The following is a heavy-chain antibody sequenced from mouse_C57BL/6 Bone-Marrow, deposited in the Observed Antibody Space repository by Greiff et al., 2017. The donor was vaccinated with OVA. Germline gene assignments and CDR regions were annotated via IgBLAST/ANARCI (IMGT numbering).Heavy chain of an antibody. CDR2: ISNLAYSI. J-gene: IGHJ3*01. V-gene: IGHV5-15*01. Sequence: EVQLVESGGGLVQPGGSLKLSCAASGFTFSDYGMAWVRQAPRKGPEWVAFISNLAYSIYYADTVTGRFTISRENAKNTLYLEMSSLRSEDTAMYYCARHEARGFAYWGQGTLVTVSA. CDR3: ARHEARGFAY. CDR1: GFTFSDYG.